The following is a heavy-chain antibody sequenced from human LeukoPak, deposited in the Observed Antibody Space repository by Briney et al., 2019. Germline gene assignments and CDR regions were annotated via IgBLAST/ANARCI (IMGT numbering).Heavy chain of an antibody. Sequence: PGGSLRLSCAASGFTFSSYWMSWVRQAPGKGLEWVSYISSSSSTIYYADSVKGRFTISRDNAKNSLYLQMNSLRDEDTAVYYCARPLYAVPGIAAPDYWGQGTLVTVSS. CDR1: GFTFSSYW. V-gene: IGHV3-48*02. CDR3: ARPLYAVPGIAAPDY. J-gene: IGHJ4*02. D-gene: IGHD6-13*01. CDR2: ISSSSSTI.